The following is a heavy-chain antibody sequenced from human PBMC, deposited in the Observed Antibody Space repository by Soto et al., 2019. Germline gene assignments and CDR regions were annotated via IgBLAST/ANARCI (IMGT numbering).Heavy chain of an antibody. V-gene: IGHV1-18*01. J-gene: IGHJ4*02. Sequence: ASGKVSCKASGYTVTSYGIIWVRQAPRQGLEWMGWISAYNGNTNYAQKLQGRVTMTTDTSTSTAYMELRSLRSDDTAVYYCARGGLCSGGSCYPGPIDYWGQGTLVTVSS. CDR2: ISAYNGNT. CDR1: GYTVTSYG. D-gene: IGHD2-15*01. CDR3: ARGGLCSGGSCYPGPIDY.